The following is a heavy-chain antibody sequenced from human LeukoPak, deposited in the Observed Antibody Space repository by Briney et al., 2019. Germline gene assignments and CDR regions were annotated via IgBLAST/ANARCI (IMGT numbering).Heavy chain of an antibody. J-gene: IGHJ6*02. D-gene: IGHD6-13*01. V-gene: IGHV4-59*01. CDR1: GGSISSYY. Sequence: NPSETLSLTCTVSGGSISSYYWSWIRQPPGKGLEWIGYIYYSGSTNYNPSLKSRVTISVDTSKNQFSLKLSSVTAADTAVYYCARDKGIAAAGYYYYYGMDVWGQGTTVTVSS. CDR2: IYYSGST. CDR3: ARDKGIAAAGYYYYYGMDV.